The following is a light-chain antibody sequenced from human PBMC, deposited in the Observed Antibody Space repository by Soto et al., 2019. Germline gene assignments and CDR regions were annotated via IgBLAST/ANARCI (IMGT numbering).Light chain of an antibody. Sequence: QSALTQPASVSGSPGQSITISCTGTSSDVGSYNLVSWYQQHPGKAPKLMIYEVSKRPSGVSSRFSGSKSGNTASLTVSGLQAEDEADYYCCSYAGSFSLLVFGGGTKLTVL. CDR2: EVS. V-gene: IGLV2-23*02. CDR3: CSYAGSFSLLV. CDR1: SSDVGSYNL. J-gene: IGLJ2*01.